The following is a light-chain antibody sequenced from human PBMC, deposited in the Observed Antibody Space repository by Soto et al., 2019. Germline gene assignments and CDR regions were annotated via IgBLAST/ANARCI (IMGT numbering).Light chain of an antibody. J-gene: IGLJ2*01. V-gene: IGLV2-14*01. Sequence: QSALTQPASVSGSPGQSITISCTGTSSDVGGYNYVSWYQQHPGKAPKLMIYDVSNRPSGVSNRFSGSKSGNTASLTISGLQAEDEADYYCRSYTSSITLLVFGGGTKVTVL. CDR1: SSDVGGYNY. CDR3: RSYTSSITLLV. CDR2: DVS.